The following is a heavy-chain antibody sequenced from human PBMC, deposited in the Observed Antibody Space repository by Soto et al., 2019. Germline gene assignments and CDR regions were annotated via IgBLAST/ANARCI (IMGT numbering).Heavy chain of an antibody. Sequence: EVQLVESGGGLVQPGGSLRLSCAASGFTFSNYWMNWVRQAPGKRLEWVANIKQDGSEKYFVDSVKGRFTISRDNAKDSLYLQMNNLRVEDTAVYYCARENFEYWGQGTLVTVSS. J-gene: IGHJ4*02. CDR2: IKQDGSEK. V-gene: IGHV3-7*01. CDR1: GFTFSNYW. CDR3: ARENFEY.